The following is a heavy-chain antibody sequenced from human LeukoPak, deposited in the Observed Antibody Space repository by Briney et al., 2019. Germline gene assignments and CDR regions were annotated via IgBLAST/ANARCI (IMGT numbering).Heavy chain of an antibody. CDR1: GGSISNYF. CDR3: ARRAGTGGRDYFDY. Sequence: SETLSLTCTVSGGSISNYFWSWIRQPPGEGLEWIGYVYYSGSTNYNPSLKSRVTISVETSKNQFSLNLSSVTAADTAVYYCARRAGTGGRDYFDYWGQGTLVTVSS. D-gene: IGHD3/OR15-3a*01. J-gene: IGHJ4*02. CDR2: VYYSGST. V-gene: IGHV4-59*08.